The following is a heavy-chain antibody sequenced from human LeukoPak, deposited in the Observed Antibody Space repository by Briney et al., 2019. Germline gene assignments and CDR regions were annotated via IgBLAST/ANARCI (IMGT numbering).Heavy chain of an antibody. CDR3: ARDWYFDL. V-gene: IGHV4-4*07. CDR2: INTSGST. CDR1: GGSINSYY. J-gene: IGHJ2*01. Sequence: SETLSLTCTVSGGSINSYYWSWIRQPAGKGLEWIGRINTSGSTSYNPALKSRVTMSVDTSKNQFSLNLSSVTAADTAVYYCARDWYFDLWGRGTLVTVS.